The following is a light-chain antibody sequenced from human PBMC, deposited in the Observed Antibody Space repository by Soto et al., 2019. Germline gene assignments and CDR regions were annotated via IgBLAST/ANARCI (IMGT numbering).Light chain of an antibody. V-gene: IGKV3-11*01. CDR2: DAS. J-gene: IGKJ5*01. CDR3: QQRSNWPIT. Sequence: EIVFTQSPPTLSLSPGERATLSCRASESVSSYLAWYQQKPGQAPRLHIYDASNRATGIPARFSGSGSGTDFSLTISSLEPEDFAVYYCQQRSNWPITFGQGTRLEI. CDR1: ESVSSY.